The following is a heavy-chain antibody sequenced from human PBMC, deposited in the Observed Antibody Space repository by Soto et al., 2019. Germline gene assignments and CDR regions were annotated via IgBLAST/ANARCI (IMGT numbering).Heavy chain of an antibody. Sequence: QVQLVQSGGEEKKPGASVKVSCEASGYTFTAYAIHWLRQAPGQRLEWMAWINPGNGNTRYSQKFLGRASITREPSASTSYHELPSQTSEDTAGYYCASSEISPYGGLIGPFDYWSQGNLVTVSS. D-gene: IGHD3-16*02. CDR3: ASSEISPYGGLIGPFDY. V-gene: IGHV1-3*05. CDR2: INPGNGNT. CDR1: GYTFTAYA. J-gene: IGHJ4*02.